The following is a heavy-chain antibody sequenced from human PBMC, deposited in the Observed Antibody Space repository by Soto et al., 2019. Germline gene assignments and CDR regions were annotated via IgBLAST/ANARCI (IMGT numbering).Heavy chain of an antibody. D-gene: IGHD3-3*01. J-gene: IGHJ5*02. Sequence: PSETLSLTCAISGSSISRSSYYWGWLLQPPGKGLEWIVSIYYSGSTYYNPSLKGRVTISVDTSKNQVSLKLSSVTAADTAVYYCARQGITIFGVVIIRNWFDPWGQGTLVNVSS. CDR3: ARQGITIFGVVIIRNWFDP. V-gene: IGHV4-39*01. CDR2: IYYSGST. CDR1: GSSISRSSYY.